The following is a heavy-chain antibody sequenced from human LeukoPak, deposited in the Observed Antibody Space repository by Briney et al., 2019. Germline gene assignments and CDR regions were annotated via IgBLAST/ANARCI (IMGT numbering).Heavy chain of an antibody. CDR3: ARGWGSDY. CDR2: ISSSGSTM. J-gene: IGHJ4*02. Sequence: SGGSLRLSCAASGFIFSRYEMNWVRQAPGKGLEWVSYISSSGSTMYYADSVKGRFTISRDNAKNSLYLQMNSLRAEDTAVYYCARGWGSDYWGQGTLATVSS. CDR1: GFIFSRYE. D-gene: IGHD3-16*01. V-gene: IGHV3-48*03.